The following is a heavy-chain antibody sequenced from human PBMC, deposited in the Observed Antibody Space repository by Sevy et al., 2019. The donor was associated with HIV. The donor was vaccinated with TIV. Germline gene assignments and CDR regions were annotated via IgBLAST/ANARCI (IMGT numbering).Heavy chain of an antibody. J-gene: IGHJ3*02. V-gene: IGHV3-23*01. D-gene: IGHD6-13*01. CDR2: ISGSGYST. CDR3: EAPPPLVLFDAFDI. CDR1: GFTFSSYA. Sequence: GGSLRLSCAASGFTFSSYAMSCVRQAPGKGLEWVSAISGSGYSTYYADSVKGRFTISRDNSKNTLYLPMNSLRAEETVVYFREAPPPLVLFDAFDIWGQGTMVTVSS.